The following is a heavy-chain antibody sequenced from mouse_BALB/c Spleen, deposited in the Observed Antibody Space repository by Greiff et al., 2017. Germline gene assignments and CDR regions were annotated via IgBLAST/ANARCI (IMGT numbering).Heavy chain of an antibody. CDR3: ARENYAMDD. V-gene: IGHV3-6*02. J-gene: IGHJ4*01. CDR2: ISYDGSN. Sequence: EVQLQQSGPGLVKPSQSLSLTCSVTGYSITSGYYWNWIRQFPGNKLEWMGYISYDGSNNYNPSLKNRISITRDTSKNQFFLKLNSVTTEDTATYYCARENYAMDDWGQGTSVTVSS. CDR1: GYSITSGYY.